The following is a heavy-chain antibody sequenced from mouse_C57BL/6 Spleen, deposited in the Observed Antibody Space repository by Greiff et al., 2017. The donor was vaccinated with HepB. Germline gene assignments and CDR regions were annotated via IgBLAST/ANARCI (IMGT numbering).Heavy chain of an antibody. CDR3: ARGEDYPEAY. Sequence: VQLQQSGPELVKPGASVKLSCKASGYTFTSYWMHWVKQRPGQGLEWIGMIHPNSGSTNYNEKFKSKATLTVDKSSSTAYMQLSSLTSEDSAVYYCARGEDYPEAYWGQGTLVTVSA. J-gene: IGHJ3*01. CDR2: IHPNSGST. CDR1: GYTFTSYW. V-gene: IGHV1-64*01. D-gene: IGHD2-4*01.